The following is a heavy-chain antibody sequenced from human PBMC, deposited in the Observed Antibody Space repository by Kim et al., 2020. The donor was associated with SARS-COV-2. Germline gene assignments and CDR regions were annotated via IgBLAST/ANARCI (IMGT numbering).Heavy chain of an antibody. Sequence: ASVKVSCKASGYTFTSYGISWVRQAPGQGLEWMGWISAYNGNTNYAQKLQGRVTMTTDTSTSTAYMELRSLRSDDTAVYYCARDNIAARLDYYYYGMDVWGQGTTVTVSS. D-gene: IGHD6-6*01. CDR1: GYTFTSYG. CDR3: ARDNIAARLDYYYYGMDV. J-gene: IGHJ6*02. V-gene: IGHV1-18*01. CDR2: ISAYNGNT.